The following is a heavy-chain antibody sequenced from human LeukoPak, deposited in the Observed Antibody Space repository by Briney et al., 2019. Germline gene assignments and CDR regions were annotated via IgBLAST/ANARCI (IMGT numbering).Heavy chain of an antibody. Sequence: GGSLRLSCAASGFTFSSYGMHWVRQAPGKGLEWVTVISYDGSNKYYADSVKGRFTISRDNSKNTLYLQMNSLRAEDTAVYYCAKDGGTTGRTNYYYYMDVWGKGTTVTVSS. CDR2: ISYDGSNK. J-gene: IGHJ6*03. D-gene: IGHD1-1*01. V-gene: IGHV3-30*18. CDR1: GFTFSSYG. CDR3: AKDGGTTGRTNYYYYMDV.